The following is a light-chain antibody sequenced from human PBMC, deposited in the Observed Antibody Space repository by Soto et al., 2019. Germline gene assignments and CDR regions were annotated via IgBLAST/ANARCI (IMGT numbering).Light chain of an antibody. CDR2: EVI. CDR3: TSYAASNTYV. V-gene: IGLV2-8*01. J-gene: IGLJ1*01. Sequence: QSVLTQPPSASGSPGQSVTISCTGTSSDVDAYNYVSWYQQHPGKAPKLMIYEVIKRPSGVPDRFSGSKSGNTASLTVSGLQAEDEADYYCTSYAASNTYVFGTGTKLTVL. CDR1: SSDVDAYNY.